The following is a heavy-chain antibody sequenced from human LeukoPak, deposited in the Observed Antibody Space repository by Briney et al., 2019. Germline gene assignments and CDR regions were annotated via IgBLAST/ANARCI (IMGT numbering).Heavy chain of an antibody. D-gene: IGHD1-1*01. V-gene: IGHV4-59*08. Sequence: SETLSLTCTVSGGSISTYYWSWVRQPPGKGLEWIGYIYYSGSTNYNPSPKSRVTISIDTSKNQFSLKVSSVTAADTAVYYCARHGLEPTSFYYYMDVWGKGTTVTVSS. CDR2: IYYSGST. CDR3: ARHGLEPTSFYYYMDV. J-gene: IGHJ6*03. CDR1: GGSISTYY.